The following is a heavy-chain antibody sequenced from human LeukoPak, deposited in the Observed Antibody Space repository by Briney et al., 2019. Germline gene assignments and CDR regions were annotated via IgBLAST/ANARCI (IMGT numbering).Heavy chain of an antibody. D-gene: IGHD6-19*01. V-gene: IGHV3-30-3*01. J-gene: IGHJ6*02. CDR1: GFTFSSYA. Sequence: QPGRSLRLSCAASGFTFSSYAMHWVRQAPGKGLEWVAVISYDGSNKYYADSVKCRFTISRDNSKNTLYLQMNSLRAEDTAVYYCARVGYSSGWYGDYGMDVWGQGTTVTVSS. CDR3: ARVGYSSGWYGDYGMDV. CDR2: ISYDGSNK.